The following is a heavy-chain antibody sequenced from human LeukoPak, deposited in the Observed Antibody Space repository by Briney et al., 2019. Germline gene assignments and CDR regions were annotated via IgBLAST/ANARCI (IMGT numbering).Heavy chain of an antibody. D-gene: IGHD3-16*01. V-gene: IGHV4-30-2*01. J-gene: IGHJ5*02. CDR3: ATWGLNNWFDP. CDR1: GVSISSGGHS. CDR2: IYHSGST. Sequence: PSETLSLTCAVSGVSISSGGHSWSWIRQPPGKGLEWIGYIYHSGSTYYNPSLKSRVTISVDRSKNQFSLKLSSVTAADTAVYYCATWGLNNWFDPWGQGTLVTVSS.